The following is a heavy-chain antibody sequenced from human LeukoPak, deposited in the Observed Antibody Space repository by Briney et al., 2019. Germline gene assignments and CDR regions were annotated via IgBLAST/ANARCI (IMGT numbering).Heavy chain of an antibody. D-gene: IGHD2-15*01. CDR2: ISYDGSNK. V-gene: IGHV3-30*03. J-gene: IGHJ4*02. CDR1: GFSFSSYG. CDR3: ARRDIVVVVSASDY. Sequence: TGGSLRLSCAASGFSFSSYGMHWVRQAPGKGLEWAAAISYDGSNKYYTDSVKGRFTISRDDSKNTVYLQMNSLRVDDTAVYYCARRDIVVVVSASDYWGQGTLVTVSS.